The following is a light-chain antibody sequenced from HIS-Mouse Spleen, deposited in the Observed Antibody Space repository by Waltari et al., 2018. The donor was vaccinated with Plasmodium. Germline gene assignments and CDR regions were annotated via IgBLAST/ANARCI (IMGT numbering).Light chain of an antibody. J-gene: IGKJ1*01. Sequence: DIQITQSPSTLSASVGDRVPITCRASQSISSWLAWYQQKPGKAPKLLIYKASSLESVVPSRFSSSGSGTEFTLTISSLQPDYFATYYCQQYNSYWTFGQGTKVEIK. CDR2: KAS. V-gene: IGKV1-5*03. CDR3: QQYNSYWT. CDR1: QSISSW.